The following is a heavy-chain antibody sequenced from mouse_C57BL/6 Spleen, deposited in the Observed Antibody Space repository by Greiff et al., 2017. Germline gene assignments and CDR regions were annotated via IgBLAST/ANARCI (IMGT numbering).Heavy chain of an antibody. CDR1: GFNIKDDY. D-gene: IGHD1-1*01. CDR2: IDPEDGDT. V-gene: IGHV14-4*01. Sequence: EVQLQQSGAELVRPGASVKLSCTASGFNIKDDYMPWVKQRPEQGLEWIGWIDPEDGDTEYASKFQGTATITTDTSSNTAYLQLSSLTSEDTAVYYCTTNTTVVARDDWGQGTTLSAAS. J-gene: IGHJ2*01. CDR3: TTNTTVVARDD.